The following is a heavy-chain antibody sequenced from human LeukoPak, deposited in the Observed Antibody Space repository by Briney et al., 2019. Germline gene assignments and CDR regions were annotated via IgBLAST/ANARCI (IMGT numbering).Heavy chain of an antibody. CDR2: ISSSSSTI. J-gene: IGHJ4*02. CDR1: GFTFSSYS. CDR3: ATQMATLQPH. D-gene: IGHD5-24*01. V-gene: IGHV3-48*01. Sequence: PGGSLRLSCAASGFTFSSYSMNWVRQAPGKGLEWVSYISSSSSTIYYADSVKGRFTISRDNAKNSLYLQMNSLRAEDTAVYYCATQMATLQPHWGQGTLVTVSS.